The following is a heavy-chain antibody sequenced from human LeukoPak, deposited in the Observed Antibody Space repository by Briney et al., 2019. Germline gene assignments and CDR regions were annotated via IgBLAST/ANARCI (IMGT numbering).Heavy chain of an antibody. J-gene: IGHJ4*02. V-gene: IGHV1-18*01. D-gene: IGHD3-3*01. Sequence: ASVKVSXKASGYTFTSYGISWVRQAPGQGLEWMGWISAYNGNTNYAQKLQGRVTITTDTSTSTAYMELRSPRSDDTAVYYCARDYEDFWSGPNPYFDYWGQGTLVTVSS. CDR2: ISAYNGNT. CDR3: ARDYEDFWSGPNPYFDY. CDR1: GYTFTSYG.